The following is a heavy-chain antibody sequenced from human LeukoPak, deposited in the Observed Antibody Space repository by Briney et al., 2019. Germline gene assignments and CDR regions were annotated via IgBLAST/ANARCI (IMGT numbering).Heavy chain of an antibody. Sequence: PSETLSLTCTVSGGSIISGGYYWSWIRQHPGKGLEWIGYIYYSGSTYYNPSLKSRVTISVDTSKNQFSLKLSSVTAADTAVYYCARLRGYSYEEYNWGQGTLVTVSS. D-gene: IGHD5-18*01. CDR3: ARLRGYSYEEYN. V-gene: IGHV4-31*03. CDR2: IYYSGST. CDR1: GGSIISGGYY. J-gene: IGHJ4*02.